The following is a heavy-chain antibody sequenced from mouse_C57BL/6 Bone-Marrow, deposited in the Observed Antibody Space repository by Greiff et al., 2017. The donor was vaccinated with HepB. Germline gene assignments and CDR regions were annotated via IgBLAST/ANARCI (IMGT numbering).Heavy chain of an antibody. CDR2: INPNNGGT. V-gene: IGHV1-22*01. J-gene: IGHJ4*01. CDR1: GYTFTDYN. D-gene: IGHD1-1*01. CDR3: AREEVITTVVDYYYAMDY. Sequence: EVQLQQSGPELVKPGASVKMSCKASGYTFTDYNMHWVKQSHGKSLEWIGYINPNNGGTSYNQKFKGKATLTVNKSSSTAYMELRSLTSEDSAVYYCAREEVITTVVDYYYAMDYWGQGTSVTVSS.